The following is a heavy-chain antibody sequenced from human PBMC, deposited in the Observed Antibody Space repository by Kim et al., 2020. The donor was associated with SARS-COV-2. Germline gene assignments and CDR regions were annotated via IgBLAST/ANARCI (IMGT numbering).Heavy chain of an antibody. D-gene: IGHD6-13*01. V-gene: IGHV3-7*01. J-gene: IGHJ6*02. Sequence: GGSLRLSCAASGFTFSSYWMTWVRQIPEKGLEWVATIKQDGNEKQYVDSVKGRFTISRDNAKNSLYLQMNSLRADDTAMYYCARLGYSTSSYFGMDVWGQGTAVTDSS. CDR1: GFTFSSYW. CDR3: ARLGYSTSSYFGMDV. CDR2: IKQDGNEK.